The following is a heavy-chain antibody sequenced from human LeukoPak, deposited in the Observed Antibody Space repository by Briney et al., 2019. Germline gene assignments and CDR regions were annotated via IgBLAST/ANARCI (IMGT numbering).Heavy chain of an antibody. D-gene: IGHD6-13*01. CDR1: GFTVSSNY. J-gene: IGHJ6*02. Sequence: GGSLRLSCAASGFTVSSNYMSWVRQAPGKGLEWVAVIWYDGSNKYYADSVKGRFTISRDNSKNTLYLQMNSLRAEDTAVYYCARVDSSSWYPYYYYYGMDVWGQGTTVTVSS. CDR2: IWYDGSNK. CDR3: ARVDSSSWYPYYYYYGMDV. V-gene: IGHV3-33*08.